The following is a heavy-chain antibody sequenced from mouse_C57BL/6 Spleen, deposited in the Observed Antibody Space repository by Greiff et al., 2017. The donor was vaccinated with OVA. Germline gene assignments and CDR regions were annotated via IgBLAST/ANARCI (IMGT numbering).Heavy chain of an antibody. D-gene: IGHD2-3*01. Sequence: VQLQQPGAELVKPGASVKLSCKASGYTFTSYWMQWVNQRPGQGLEWIGEIDPSDSYTNYNQKFKGKATLTVDTSSSTAYMQLSSLTSEYSAVYYCARTYEQFAYWGQGTLVTVSA. CDR3: ARTYEQFAY. CDR2: IDPSDSYT. V-gene: IGHV1-50*01. CDR1: GYTFTSYW. J-gene: IGHJ3*01.